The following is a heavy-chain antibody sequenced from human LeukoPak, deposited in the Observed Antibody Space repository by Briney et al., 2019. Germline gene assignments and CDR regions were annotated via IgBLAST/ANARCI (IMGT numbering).Heavy chain of an antibody. Sequence: RSSETLSLTCTVSGGSISSYYWSWIRQPPGKGLEWIGYIYYGVSTNYNPSLKSRVTISLDTSKKQISLKVRSVTVADTAIYYCARLLADNWFDPWGQGTLVTVSS. CDR1: GGSISSYY. CDR2: IYYGVST. J-gene: IGHJ5*02. D-gene: IGHD6-13*01. CDR3: ARLLADNWFDP. V-gene: IGHV4-59*08.